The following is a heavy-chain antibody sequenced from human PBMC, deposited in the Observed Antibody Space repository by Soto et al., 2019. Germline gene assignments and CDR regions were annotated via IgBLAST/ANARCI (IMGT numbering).Heavy chain of an antibody. Sequence: QVQLVQSGAEVKKPGASVKVSCKASGYTFTSYGISWVRQAPGQGLEWMGWISAYNGNTNYAQKHQGRVTMTTETSTSTAYMELRSLRSDDTAVYYCESRPVGATRRNSALFDCWGQGTLVTVSS. CDR2: ISAYNGNT. CDR1: GYTFTSYG. D-gene: IGHD1-26*01. J-gene: IGHJ4*02. V-gene: IGHV1-18*01. CDR3: ESRPVGATRRNSALFDC.